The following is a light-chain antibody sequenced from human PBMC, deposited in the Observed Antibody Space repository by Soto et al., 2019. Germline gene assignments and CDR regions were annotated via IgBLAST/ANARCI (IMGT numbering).Light chain of an antibody. CDR3: SSYAGSNNPDV. CDR1: SGDIGGYDF. Sequence: QSVLTQPPSASGSPGQSVTISCTGTSGDIGGYDFVSWYQQHPGKAPKLMIYEVTKRPLGVPDRFSGSKSGNTASLTVSGLQAEDEDDYYCSSYAGSNNPDVFGTGTKVTVL. J-gene: IGLJ1*01. V-gene: IGLV2-8*01. CDR2: EVT.